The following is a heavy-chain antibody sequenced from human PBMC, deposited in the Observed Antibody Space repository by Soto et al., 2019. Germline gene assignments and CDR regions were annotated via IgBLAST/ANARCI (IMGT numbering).Heavy chain of an antibody. CDR1: GGSISRSSYS. CDR2: IYYSGST. J-gene: IGHJ5*02. Sequence: LSLTCTVSGGSISRSSYSWGWIRQPPGKVLEWIGTIYYSGSTYYNPSLKSRVTISVDTSKNQFSLKLSSVTAADTAVYYCATRQGGSYNWFDPWGQGTLVTVSS. V-gene: IGHV4-39*01. CDR3: ATRQGGSYNWFDP. D-gene: IGHD2-15*01.